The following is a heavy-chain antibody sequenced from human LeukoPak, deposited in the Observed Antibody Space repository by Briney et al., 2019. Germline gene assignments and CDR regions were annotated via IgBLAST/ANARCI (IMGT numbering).Heavy chain of an antibody. V-gene: IGHV3-23*01. J-gene: IGHJ4*02. CDR3: AKDPYGSGSYYPFY. CDR1: GFTFSSYA. D-gene: IGHD3-10*01. CDR2: ISGSGGST. Sequence: GGSLRLSCAASGFTFSSYAMSWVRQAPGKGLEWVSAISGSGGSTYYADSVKGRFTISRDNSKNTLYLQMKSLRAEDTAVYYCAKDPYGSGSYYPFYWGQGTLVTVSS.